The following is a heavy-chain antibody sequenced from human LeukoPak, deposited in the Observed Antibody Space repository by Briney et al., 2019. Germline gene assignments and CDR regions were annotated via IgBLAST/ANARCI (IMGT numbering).Heavy chain of an antibody. V-gene: IGHV5-10-1*01. D-gene: IGHD6-13*01. Sequence: PGESLKISCKGSGYSFTSYWISWVRQMPGKGLEWMGRIDPSDSYTNYSPSFQGHVTISADKPISTAYLQWSSLKASDTAMYYCARSEVINIAAAADYWGQGTLVTVSS. CDR2: IDPSDSYT. CDR3: ARSEVINIAAAADY. CDR1: GYSFTSYW. J-gene: IGHJ4*02.